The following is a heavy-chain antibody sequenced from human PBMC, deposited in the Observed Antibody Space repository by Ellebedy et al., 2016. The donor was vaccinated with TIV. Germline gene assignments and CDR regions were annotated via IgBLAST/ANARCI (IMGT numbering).Heavy chain of an antibody. Sequence: MPSETLSLTCTVSGCSISTYYWSWIRQPPGKALEWIGYIYYSGSTNYNPSLKSRVTISVDTSKNQFSLKLSSVTAADTAVYYCAHSAGCYGFPFDYWGQGILVTVSS. CDR1: GCSISTYY. CDR3: AHSAGCYGFPFDY. J-gene: IGHJ4*02. CDR2: IYYSGST. D-gene: IGHD6-19*01. V-gene: IGHV4-59*01.